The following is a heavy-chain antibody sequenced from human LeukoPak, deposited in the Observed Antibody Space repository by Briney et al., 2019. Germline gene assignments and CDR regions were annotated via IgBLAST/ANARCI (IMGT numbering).Heavy chain of an antibody. V-gene: IGHV3-30*02. D-gene: IGHD6-19*01. Sequence: GGSLRLSFAASGFTFSSYGMHCVRQAPGKGLEWVAFTRYDGSHKDYADSVKGRFTISRDNSKNTLHLQLTSLKLEDTAMYYCAKEADAVAELDYWGQGTLVTVSS. J-gene: IGHJ4*02. CDR2: TRYDGSHK. CDR3: AKEADAVAELDY. CDR1: GFTFSSYG.